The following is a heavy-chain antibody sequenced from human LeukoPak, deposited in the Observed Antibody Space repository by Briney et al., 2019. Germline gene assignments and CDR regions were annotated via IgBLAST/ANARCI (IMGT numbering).Heavy chain of an antibody. D-gene: IGHD2-2*02. J-gene: IGHJ4*02. CDR3: ASKSTTYTMTRGGFDY. V-gene: IGHV4-4*02. CDR2: IYHSGST. Sequence: PGGSLRLSCAASGFTFSSYSMNWVRQPPGKGLEWIGEIYHSGSTNYNPSLKSRVTVSVDKSKNQFSLNLSSVTAADTAVYYCASKSTTYTMTRGGFDYWGQGTLVTVSS. CDR1: GFTFSSYSM.